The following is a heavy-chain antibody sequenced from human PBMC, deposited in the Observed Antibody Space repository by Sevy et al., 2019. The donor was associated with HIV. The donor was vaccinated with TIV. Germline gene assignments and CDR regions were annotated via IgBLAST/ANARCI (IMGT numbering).Heavy chain of an antibody. CDR3: ANDNPVYYYMDV. J-gene: IGHJ6*03. CDR2: VSGGGRTT. Sequence: GGSLRLSCAASGFTFGSYAMSWVRQPPGKGLEWVSTVSGGGRTTYYADSVKGRFTISRDNSKNTLYLQMNSLRAEDTAIYYCANDNPVYYYMDVWGKGTTVTVSS. V-gene: IGHV3-23*01. CDR1: GFTFGSYA.